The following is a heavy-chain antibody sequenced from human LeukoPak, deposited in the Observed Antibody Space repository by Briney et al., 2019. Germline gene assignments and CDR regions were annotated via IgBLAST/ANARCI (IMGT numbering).Heavy chain of an antibody. CDR1: GGSISSSSHY. D-gene: IGHD1-26*01. V-gene: IGHV4-39*07. Sequence: SETLSLTCTVSGGSISSSSHYWGWIRQPPGKGLEWIGSMYYRGSTYHNPSLKSRVTISVDTSKDQFFLKLSSVTAADTAVYYCATTTIRLGYWGQGTLVTVSP. CDR2: MYYRGST. CDR3: ATTTIRLGY. J-gene: IGHJ4*02.